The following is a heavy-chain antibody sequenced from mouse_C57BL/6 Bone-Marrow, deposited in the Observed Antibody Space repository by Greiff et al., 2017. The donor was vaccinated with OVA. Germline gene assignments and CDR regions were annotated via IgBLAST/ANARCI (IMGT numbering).Heavy chain of an antibody. J-gene: IGHJ2*01. CDR1: GFTFSSYA. CDR2: ISDGGSYT. V-gene: IGHV5-4*03. Sequence: DVKLVESGGGLVKPGGSLKLSCAASGFTFSSYAMSWVRQTPEKRLEWVATISDGGSYTYYPDNVKGRFTISRDNAKNNMYLQMSHLKSEDTAMYYCARGGSSSGCWDYWGQGTTLTVSS. D-gene: IGHD1-1*01. CDR3: ARGGSSSGCWDY.